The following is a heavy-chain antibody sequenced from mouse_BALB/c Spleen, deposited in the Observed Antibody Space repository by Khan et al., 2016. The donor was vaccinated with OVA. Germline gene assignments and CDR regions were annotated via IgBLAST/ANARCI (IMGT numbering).Heavy chain of an antibody. Sequence: VQLVESGPGLVAPSQSLSITCTVSGFSLSRYNIHWVRQPPGKGLEWLGMIWGGGGTDYNSTLKSRLSISKDNSKSQVFLKMNSLQTDDTAMYYCARADYRYDGYDAMDYWGQGTSVTVSS. CDR1: GFSLSRYN. CDR2: IWGGGGT. J-gene: IGHJ4*01. V-gene: IGHV2-6-4*01. D-gene: IGHD2-14*01. CDR3: ARADYRYDGYDAMDY.